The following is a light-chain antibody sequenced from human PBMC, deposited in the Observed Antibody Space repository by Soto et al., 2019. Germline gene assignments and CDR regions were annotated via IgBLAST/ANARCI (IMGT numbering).Light chain of an antibody. Sequence: DIVMTQSPAPLSLSPGERATLSCRASQSVSSDLAWYHQKPGQAPRLLIYGASTRATGIPARFSGSGSGTECTLTINSLQSEDFAVYYCQQYNNWPRTLGQGTKVDIK. CDR3: QQYNNWPRT. CDR1: QSVSSD. CDR2: GAS. J-gene: IGKJ1*01. V-gene: IGKV3-15*01.